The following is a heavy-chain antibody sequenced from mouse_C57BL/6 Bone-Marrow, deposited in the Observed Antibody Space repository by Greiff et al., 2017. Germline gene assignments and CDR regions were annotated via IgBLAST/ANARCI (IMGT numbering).Heavy chain of an antibody. CDR3: ASGGYNGG. J-gene: IGHJ2*01. CDR1: GYTFTSYC. D-gene: IGHD2-2*01. V-gene: IGHV1-81*01. CDR2: IYPNSGIP. Sequence: QVQLQQSGAELARPGASVKMSCKASGYTFTSYCISWVKQRTGHVLAWIGEIYPNSGIPSSNEKFKGKATLTADDSSSTAYMELRSLTYEDAAVYFCASGGYNGGWGQGTTLTVSS.